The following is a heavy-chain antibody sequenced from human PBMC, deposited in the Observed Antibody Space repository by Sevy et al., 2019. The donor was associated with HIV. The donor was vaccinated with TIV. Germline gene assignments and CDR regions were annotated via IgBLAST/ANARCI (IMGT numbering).Heavy chain of an antibody. V-gene: IGHV6-1*01. D-gene: IGHD6-19*01. CDR1: GDSVSSNSAT. CDR3: ARYPSDYTSGWPFDY. CDR2: TYYRSRWYY. Sequence: QTLSLTCGISGDSVSSNSATWNWIRQSPSRGLEWLGRTYYRSRWYYDYAVSVKSRITINPDTSKNQFSLQLNSVTPEDTAMYYCARYPSDYTSGWPFDYWGQGTLVTVSS. J-gene: IGHJ4*02.